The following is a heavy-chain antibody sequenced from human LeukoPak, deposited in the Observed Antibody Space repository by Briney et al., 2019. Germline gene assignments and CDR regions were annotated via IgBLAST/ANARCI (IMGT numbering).Heavy chain of an antibody. J-gene: IGHJ3*02. CDR3: AKDKGRISIAAPKDAFDI. CDR2: IKQDGSDK. D-gene: IGHD6-6*01. Sequence: PGGSLRLSCAASGFTFSSYWMSWVRQAPGKGLEWVADIKQDGSDKHYVDSVKGRFTISRDNAKNSLYLQMNSLRAEDTAIYYCAKDKGRISIAAPKDAFDIWGQGTMVTVSS. CDR1: GFTFSSYW. V-gene: IGHV3-7*05.